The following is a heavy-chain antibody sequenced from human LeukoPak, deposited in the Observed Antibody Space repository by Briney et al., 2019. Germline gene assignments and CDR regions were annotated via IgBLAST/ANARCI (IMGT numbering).Heavy chain of an antibody. J-gene: IGHJ4*02. CDR3: ARDSPYANYFDY. Sequence: GGSLRLSCAASGFTFSSYSMNWVRQAPGKGLEWASSISSSSSYIYYADSVKGRFTISRDNAKNSLYLQMNSLRAEDTAVYYCARDSPYANYFDYWGQGTLVTVSS. V-gene: IGHV3-21*01. D-gene: IGHD2-8*01. CDR2: ISSSSSYI. CDR1: GFTFSSYS.